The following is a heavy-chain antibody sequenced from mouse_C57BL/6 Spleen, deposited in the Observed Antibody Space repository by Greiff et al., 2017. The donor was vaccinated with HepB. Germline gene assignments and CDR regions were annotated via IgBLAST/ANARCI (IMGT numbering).Heavy chain of an antibody. CDR2: INPNNGGT. CDR1: GYTFTDYN. V-gene: IGHV1-18*01. J-gene: IGHJ3*01. Sequence: DVKLQESGPELVKPGASVKIPCKASGYTFTDYNMDWVKQSHGKSLEWIGDINPNNGGTIYNQKFKGKATLTVDKSSSTAYMELRSLTSEDTAVYYCARGYSNYSWFAYWGQGTLVTVSA. CDR3: ARGYSNYSWFAY. D-gene: IGHD2-5*01.